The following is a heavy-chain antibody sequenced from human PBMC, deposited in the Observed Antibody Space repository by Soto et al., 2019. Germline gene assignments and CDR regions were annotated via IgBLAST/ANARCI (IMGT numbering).Heavy chain of an antibody. CDR1: GYTLTKYD. CDR2: ISGHTGNT. D-gene: IGHD2-8*01. V-gene: IGHV1-18*04. J-gene: IGHJ6*02. CDR3: ARGGHCTPSSCYGDYDRGMDV. Sequence: QVQLVQSGAEVKKPGASVKVSCKASGYTLTKYDISWVRQAPGQGLEWMGWISGHTGNTNYAQRFHGRVTLTTDTSAGTAYMELRSLRSADTAVYYCARGGHCTPSSCYGDYDRGMDVWGQGTTVTVSS.